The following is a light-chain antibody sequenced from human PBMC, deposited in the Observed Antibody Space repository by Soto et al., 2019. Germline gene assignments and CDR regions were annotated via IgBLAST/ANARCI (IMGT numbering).Light chain of an antibody. J-gene: IGLJ2*01. V-gene: IGLV2-23*01. CDR3: CSYAGSSTLV. CDR2: EGS. Sequence: QSALTQPASVSGSPGQSITISCTGISSDVGSYNLVSWYQQHPGKAPKLMIYEGSKRPSGVSNRFSGSKSGNTASLTISGRQAEDEADYYCCSYAGSSTLVFGGGTKLTVL. CDR1: SSDVGSYNL.